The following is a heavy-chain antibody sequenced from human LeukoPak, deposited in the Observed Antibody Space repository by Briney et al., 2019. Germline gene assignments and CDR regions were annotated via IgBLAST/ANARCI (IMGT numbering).Heavy chain of an antibody. D-gene: IGHD3-10*01. CDR1: GDSISSGDYS. CDR3: ARELWFVNAPGSWFDP. J-gene: IGHJ5*02. V-gene: IGHV4-30-2*01. Sequence: SQTLSLTCAVSGDSISSGDYSWSWIRQQSGKGLEWIEYIFHSGSSYYNPSLKSRVTISVDRSKNQFSLRLTSVTAADTAVYYCARELWFVNAPGSWFDPWGQGTLVTVSS. CDR2: IFHSGSS.